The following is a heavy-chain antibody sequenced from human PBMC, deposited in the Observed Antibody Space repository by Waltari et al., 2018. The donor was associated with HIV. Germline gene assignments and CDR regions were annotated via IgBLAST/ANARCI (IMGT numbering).Heavy chain of an antibody. V-gene: IGHV3-30*18. CDR1: GLFFSNYG. CDR3: AKATGGESWAFDY. Sequence: QVQLVESGGGVVQPGRSVILSCAGSGLFFSNYGMHWVRQAPGKGLEWVAVISYDGSKKYYADSMKGRFTISRDNSRDTLYLQMNSLRADDAATYYCAKATGGESWAFDYWGQGTLVTVSS. J-gene: IGHJ4*02. CDR2: ISYDGSKK. D-gene: IGHD3-16*01.